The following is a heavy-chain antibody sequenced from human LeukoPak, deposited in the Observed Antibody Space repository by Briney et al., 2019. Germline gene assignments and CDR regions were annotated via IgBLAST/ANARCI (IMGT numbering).Heavy chain of an antibody. CDR1: GYTFTGYY. CDR3: ARAPYSSSWHAPQDY. J-gene: IGHJ4*02. CDR2: INPNSGGT. Sequence: ASVKVSCKASGYTFTGYYMHWVRQAPGQGLEWMGWINPNSGGTNYAQKFQGRVTMTRDTSISTAYMELSRLRSDDTAVYYCARAPYSSSWHAPQDYWGQGTLVTVSS. V-gene: IGHV1-2*02. D-gene: IGHD6-13*01.